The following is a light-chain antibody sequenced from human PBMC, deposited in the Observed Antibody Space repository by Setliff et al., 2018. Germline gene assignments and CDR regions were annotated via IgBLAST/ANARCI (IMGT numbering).Light chain of an antibody. CDR2: DVN. CDR1: SSDVGGYNL. V-gene: IGLV2-14*03. J-gene: IGLJ1*01. Sequence: QSALTQPASVSGSPGQSITISCTGTSSDVGGYNLVSWYQQHSGKVPRLMIYDVNNRPSGVSNRFSGSKIGNTASLTISGLQTEDEAEYYCCSFTSSSTLPYVFGTGTKVTVL. CDR3: CSFTSSSTLPYV.